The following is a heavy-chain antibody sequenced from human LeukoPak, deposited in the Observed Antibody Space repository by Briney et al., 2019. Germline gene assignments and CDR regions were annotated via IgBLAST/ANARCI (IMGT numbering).Heavy chain of an antibody. CDR1: GGSISSSSYY. CDR2: IYYSGST. Sequence: SETLSLTCTVSGGSISSSSYYWGWIRQPPGKGLEWIGSIYYSGSTYYNPSLKSRVTISVDRSKNQFSLKLSSVTAADTAVYYCARLGLGIGWYFDLWGRGTLVTVSS. CDR3: ARLGLGIGWYFDL. J-gene: IGHJ2*01. D-gene: IGHD7-27*01. V-gene: IGHV4-39*01.